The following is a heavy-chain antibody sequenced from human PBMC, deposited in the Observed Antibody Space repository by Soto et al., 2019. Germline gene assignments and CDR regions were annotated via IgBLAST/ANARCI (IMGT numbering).Heavy chain of an antibody. CDR1: GYTLTELS. CDR3: APDCTSTTCYVYGMDL. D-gene: IGHD2-2*01. CDR2: FDPEDGVT. Sequence: ASVKVSCKVSGYTLTELSMHWVRQAPGKGLEWMGGFDPEDGVTIYAEKFQGRVTMTEDTSTDTAYMELSSLRSEDTAVYYCAPDCTSTTCYVYGMDLWGQGTTLTVSS. V-gene: IGHV1-24*01. J-gene: IGHJ6*02.